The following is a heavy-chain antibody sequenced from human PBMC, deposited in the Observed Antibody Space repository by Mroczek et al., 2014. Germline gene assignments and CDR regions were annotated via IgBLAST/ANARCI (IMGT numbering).Heavy chain of an antibody. Sequence: VQLVQSGGGLVQPGRSLRLSCTASGFTFGDYAMSWFRQAPGKGLEWVGFIRSKAYGGTTEYAASVKGRFTISRDDSKSIAYLQMNSLKTEDTAVYYCTRAVVPAAILREKYNWFDPWGQGTLVTVS. CDR1: GFTFGDYA. V-gene: IGHV3-49*03. CDR3: TRAVVPAAILREKYNWFDP. D-gene: IGHD2-2*02. J-gene: IGHJ5*02. CDR2: IRSKAYGGTT.